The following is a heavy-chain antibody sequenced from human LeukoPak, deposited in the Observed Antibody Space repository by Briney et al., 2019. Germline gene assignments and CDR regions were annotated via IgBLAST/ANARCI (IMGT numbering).Heavy chain of an antibody. Sequence: SETLSLTCTVSGGSISGHYWSWIRQPPGMGLEWIAYIYYSGGANYNPSLKSRVTISVDTSKNQFSLKLSSVTAADTAVYYCARHDDYGGNSFDYWGQGTLVTVSS. CDR2: IYYSGGA. CDR3: ARHDDYGGNSFDY. D-gene: IGHD4-23*01. V-gene: IGHV4-59*11. CDR1: GGSISGHY. J-gene: IGHJ4*02.